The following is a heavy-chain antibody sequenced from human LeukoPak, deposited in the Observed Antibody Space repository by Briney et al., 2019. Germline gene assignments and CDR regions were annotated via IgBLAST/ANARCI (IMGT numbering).Heavy chain of an antibody. Sequence: ASVKVSCKASGYIFSSYDIKWLRQATGPGLEWMGSMNHNSCNTGYAQKFQGRVTMTRNTSITTAYMELSSLRSEDTAVYYCARGLLWFGESPADYYYGMDVWGQGTTVTVSS. V-gene: IGHV1-8*01. CDR3: ARGLLWFGESPADYYYGMDV. CDR1: GYIFSSYD. CDR2: MNHNSCNT. D-gene: IGHD3-10*01. J-gene: IGHJ6*02.